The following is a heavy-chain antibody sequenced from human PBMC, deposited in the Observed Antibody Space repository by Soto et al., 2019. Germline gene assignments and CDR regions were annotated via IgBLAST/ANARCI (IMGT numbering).Heavy chain of an antibody. CDR2: ASGSGDRS. CDR1: GFTFSSYA. J-gene: IGHJ6*01. CDR3: AKSTNFGVGPDYDYCYGMDV. Sequence: EVQLLESGGGLVQPGGSLRLSCAGSGFTFSSYAMSWVRQAPGKGLVWVSSASGSGDRSFYADSVKGRFTISGDTSKSTLYLQMSSLGGEDTAVYYCAKSTNFGVGPDYDYCYGMDVWRQGSTVTVSS. D-gene: IGHD3-3*01. V-gene: IGHV3-23*01.